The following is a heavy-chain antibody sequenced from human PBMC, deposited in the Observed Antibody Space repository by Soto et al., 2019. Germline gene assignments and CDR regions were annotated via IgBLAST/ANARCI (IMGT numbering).Heavy chain of an antibody. CDR2: IIPIFGTA. J-gene: IGHJ4*02. CDR3: ASEKVRYSYGIYYFDF. D-gene: IGHD5-18*01. CDR1: GGSFNSFT. V-gene: IGHV1-69*06. Sequence: SVKVSCKAYASGGSFNSFTISWVRQAPVQGLEWMGGIIPIFGTANYAQKFQGRVTITADKSTNTAYMELTSLTSEDTAVYYRASEKVRYSYGIYYFDFWGQGTLVTVSS.